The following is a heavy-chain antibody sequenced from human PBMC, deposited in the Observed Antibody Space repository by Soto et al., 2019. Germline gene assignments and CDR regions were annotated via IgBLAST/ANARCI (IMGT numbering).Heavy chain of an antibody. CDR1: GFSVNTYA. Sequence: GGSLRLSCAASGFSVNTYAMSWVRQAPGKGLEWVSTTGISGRTTYYADSVKGRFTVSRDDSQNTLDLQMSSLRTEDTAVYYCATVHNTSRSFNYWGQGTLVTVSS. CDR2: TGISGRTT. D-gene: IGHD1-20*01. J-gene: IGHJ4*02. V-gene: IGHV3-23*01. CDR3: ATVHNTSRSFNY.